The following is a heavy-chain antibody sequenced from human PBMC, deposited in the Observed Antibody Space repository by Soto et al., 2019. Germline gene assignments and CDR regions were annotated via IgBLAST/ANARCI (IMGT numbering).Heavy chain of an antibody. CDR2: IGTAGDT. J-gene: IGHJ5*02. CDR1: GFTFSSYD. Sequence: GGSLRLSCAASGFTFSSYDMHWVRQATGKGLEWVSAIGTAGDTYYPGSVKGRFTISRENAKNSLYLQMNSLRAEDTAVYYCARELGYSSSFVKESGWFDPWGQGTLVTVSS. V-gene: IGHV3-13*01. CDR3: ARELGYSSSFVKESGWFDP. D-gene: IGHD6-13*01.